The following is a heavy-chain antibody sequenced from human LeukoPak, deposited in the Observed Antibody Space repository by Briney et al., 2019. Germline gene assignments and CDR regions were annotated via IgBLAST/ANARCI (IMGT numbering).Heavy chain of an antibody. CDR3: ARDSGILDY. CDR1: GGSISSGSYY. CDR2: IYTSGST. J-gene: IGHJ4*02. Sequence: TLSLTCTVSGGSISSGSYYWSWIRQPAGKGLEWIGRIYTSGSTNYNPSLKSRVTISVDTSKNQFSLKLSSVTAADTAVYYCARDSGILDYWGQGTLVTVSS. D-gene: IGHD1-14*01. V-gene: IGHV4-61*02.